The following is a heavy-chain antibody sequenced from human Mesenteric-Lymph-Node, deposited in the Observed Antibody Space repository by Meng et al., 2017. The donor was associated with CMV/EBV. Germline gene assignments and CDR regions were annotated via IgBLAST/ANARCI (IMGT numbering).Heavy chain of an antibody. V-gene: IGHV3-30*02. D-gene: IGHD2-2*01. CDR2: IRYDGSNK. J-gene: IGHJ4*02. CDR1: GFTFSSYG. CDR3: AKGYCSSISCSCGY. Sequence: GGSLRLSCAASGFTFSSYGMHWVRQAPGKGLEWVAFIRYDGSNKYYADYVKGRFTISRDNSKNTLYLQMNSLRAEDTAVYYCAKGYCSSISCSCGYWGQGTLVTVSS.